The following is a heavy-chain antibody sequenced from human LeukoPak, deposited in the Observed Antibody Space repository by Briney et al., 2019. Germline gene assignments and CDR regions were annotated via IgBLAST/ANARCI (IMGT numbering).Heavy chain of an antibody. CDR2: MNPNSGNT. V-gene: IGHV1-8*01. CDR1: GYTFTGYD. Sequence: ASVKVSCKASGYTFTGYDINWVRQATGQGLEWMGWMNPNSGNTGYAQKFQGRVTMTRDTSIRTAYMELSSLRSEDAAVYFCARGNRLYTSSWSSLAFHMGGERTIVTVSS. CDR3: ARGNRLYTSSWSSLAFHM. D-gene: IGHD6-13*01. J-gene: IGHJ3*02.